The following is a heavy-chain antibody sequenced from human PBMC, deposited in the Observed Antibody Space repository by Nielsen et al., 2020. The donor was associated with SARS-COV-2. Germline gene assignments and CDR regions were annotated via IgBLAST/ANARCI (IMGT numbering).Heavy chain of an antibody. CDR2: ISSSSSYI. CDR3: ARDLGAVAGNWFDP. Sequence: GESLKISCAASGFTFSSYSMNWVRQAPGKGLEWVSSISSSSSYIYYADSVKGRFTISRDNAKNSLYLQMNSLRAEDTAVYYCARDLGAVAGNWFDPWGQGTLVTVSS. D-gene: IGHD6-19*01. CDR1: GFTFSSYS. J-gene: IGHJ5*02. V-gene: IGHV3-21*01.